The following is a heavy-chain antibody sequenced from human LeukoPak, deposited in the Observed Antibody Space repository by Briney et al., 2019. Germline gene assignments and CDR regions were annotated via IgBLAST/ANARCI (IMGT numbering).Heavy chain of an antibody. CDR2: ISGSDGST. CDR3: AKDRGY. V-gene: IGHV3-23*01. CDR1: GFSFSTYG. J-gene: IGHJ4*02. Sequence: GGSLRLSCAASGFSFSTYGMNWVRQAPGRGLEWVSSISGSDGSTYYADSVKGRFTISRDNSKNMLYLQMNSLRADDTAVYYCAKDRGYWGQGTLVTVSS.